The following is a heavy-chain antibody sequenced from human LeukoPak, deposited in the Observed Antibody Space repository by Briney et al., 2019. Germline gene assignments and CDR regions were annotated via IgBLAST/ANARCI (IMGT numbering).Heavy chain of an antibody. CDR2: IYYSGST. Sequence: SETLSLTCTVSGGSISSYYWSWIRQPPGKGLEWIGYIYYSGSTNYNPSLKSRVTISVDTSKNQFSLKLSSVNAADTAVYYCARVPAGIFGVGMGFDPWGQGTLVTVSS. CDR1: GGSISSYY. V-gene: IGHV4-59*01. D-gene: IGHD3-3*02. CDR3: ARVPAGIFGVGMGFDP. J-gene: IGHJ5*02.